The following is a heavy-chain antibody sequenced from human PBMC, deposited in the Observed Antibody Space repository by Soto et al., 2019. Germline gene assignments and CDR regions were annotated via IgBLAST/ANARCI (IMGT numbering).Heavy chain of an antibody. CDR3: ARDRQRWLQSYDAFDF. V-gene: IGHV1-46*01. CDR1: GYTFTSYY. CDR2: INPSGGST. D-gene: IGHD5-12*01. Sequence: ASVKVSCKASGYTFTSYYMHWVRQAPGQGLEWMGIINPSGGSTSYAQKFQGRVTMTRDTSTSTVYMELSSLRSEDTAVYYCARDRQRWLQSYDAFDFWGQGTMVTVSS. J-gene: IGHJ3*01.